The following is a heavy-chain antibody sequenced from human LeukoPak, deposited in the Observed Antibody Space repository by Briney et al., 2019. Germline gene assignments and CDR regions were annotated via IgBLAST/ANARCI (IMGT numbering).Heavy chain of an antibody. J-gene: IGHJ4*02. CDR2: ISSSSSYI. CDR3: AKNYGTSRPFYDY. CDR1: GFTFSNSA. Sequence: GGSLRLSCAASGFTFSNSALSWVRQAPGKGLEWVSSISSSSSYIYYADSVKGRFTISRDNAKNSLYLQMNSLRADDTAVYYCAKNYGTSRPFYDYWGQGIVVTVAS. V-gene: IGHV3-21*04. D-gene: IGHD4-17*01.